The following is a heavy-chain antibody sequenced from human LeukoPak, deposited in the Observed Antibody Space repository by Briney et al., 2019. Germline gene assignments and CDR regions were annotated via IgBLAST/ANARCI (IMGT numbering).Heavy chain of an antibody. CDR3: ARDLSKYGDYFAY. J-gene: IGHJ4*02. V-gene: IGHV1-18*01. D-gene: IGHD4-17*01. CDR2: ISTNNDDT. Sequence: ASVKVSCEASGYTFTSYPISWVRQAPGQGLEWMGSISTNNDDTSYAQKFQDRVTMTTDASTSTAYMELRSLRSDDTAVYYCARDLSKYGDYFAYWGQGTLVTVSS. CDR1: GYTFTSYP.